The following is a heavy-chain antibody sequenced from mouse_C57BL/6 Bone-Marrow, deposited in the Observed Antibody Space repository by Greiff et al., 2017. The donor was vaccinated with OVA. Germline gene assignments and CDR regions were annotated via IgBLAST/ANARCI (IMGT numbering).Heavy chain of an antibody. CDR3: ATLITTVVAHWYFDV. CDR1: GFTFSSYS. Sequence: EVKLVESGGGLVKPGGSLKLSCAASGFTFSSYSMSWVRQTPEKRLEWVATISGGGGNTNYPDSVKGRFTISRDNAKNTRYLQMSILRSEDTAFDYCATLITTVVAHWYFDVWGTGTSVTVSS. J-gene: IGHJ1*03. CDR2: ISGGGGNT. V-gene: IGHV5-9*01. D-gene: IGHD1-1*01.